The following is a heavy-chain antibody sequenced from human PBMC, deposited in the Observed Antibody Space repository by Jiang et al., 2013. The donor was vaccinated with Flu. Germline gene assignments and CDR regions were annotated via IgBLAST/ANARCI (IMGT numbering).Heavy chain of an antibody. CDR2: INPNSGGT. J-gene: IGHJ6*02. Sequence: INPNSGGTNYAQKFQGWVTMTRDTSISTAYMELSRLRSDDTAVYYCARAQDYGDYYGMDVWGQGTTVTVSS. D-gene: IGHD4-17*01. CDR3: ARAQDYGDYYGMDV. V-gene: IGHV1-2*04.